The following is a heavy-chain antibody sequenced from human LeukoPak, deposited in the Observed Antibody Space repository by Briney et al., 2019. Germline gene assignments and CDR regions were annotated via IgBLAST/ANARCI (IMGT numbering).Heavy chain of an antibody. Sequence: ASETPSLTCAVYGGSFSGYYWSWIRQPPGKGLEWIGEINHSGSTNYNPSLKSRVTISVDTSKNQFSLKLSSVTAADTAVYYCARMKYYDFWSGYHESGFDYWGQGTLVTVSS. CDR1: GGSFSGYY. J-gene: IGHJ4*02. CDR2: INHSGST. V-gene: IGHV4-34*01. CDR3: ARMKYYDFWSGYHESGFDY. D-gene: IGHD3-3*01.